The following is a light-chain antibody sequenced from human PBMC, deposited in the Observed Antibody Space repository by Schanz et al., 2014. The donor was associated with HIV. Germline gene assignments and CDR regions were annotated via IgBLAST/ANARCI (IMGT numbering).Light chain of an antibody. Sequence: QSALTQPRSVSGSPGQSITISCTGTSSDIGAFNFVSRYQHHPGKAPKVIIYDVGKRPSGVPDRFSGAKSGNTASLTVSGLQPEDEADYYCSSYAGSYNLGVLFGGGTKLTVL. J-gene: IGLJ2*01. CDR1: SSDIGAFNF. CDR2: DVG. CDR3: SSYAGSYNLGVL. V-gene: IGLV2-11*01.